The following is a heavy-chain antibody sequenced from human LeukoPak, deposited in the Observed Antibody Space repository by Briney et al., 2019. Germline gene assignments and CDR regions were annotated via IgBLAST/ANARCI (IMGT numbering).Heavy chain of an antibody. CDR3: ARLPTLGYCSGGSCYSYYYYGMDV. Sequence: SETLSLTCAVYGGSFSGYYWSWIRQPPGKGLEWIGEINHSGSTNYNPSLKSRVTISVDTSKNQFSLKLSSVTAADPAVYYCARLPTLGYCSGGSCYSYYYYGMDVWGQGTTVTVSS. V-gene: IGHV4-34*01. D-gene: IGHD2-15*01. CDR1: GGSFSGYY. CDR2: INHSGST. J-gene: IGHJ6*02.